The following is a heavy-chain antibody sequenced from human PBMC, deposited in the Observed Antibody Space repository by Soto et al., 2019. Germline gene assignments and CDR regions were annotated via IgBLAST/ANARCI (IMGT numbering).Heavy chain of an antibody. CDR2: INPSGGST. Sequence: ASVKVSCKASGYTFASYYMHWVRQAPGQGLEWMGIINPSGGSTSYAQKFQGRVTMTRDTSTSTVYMELSSLRSEDTAVYYCAIDPADFWSGYYTKSRYYYGMDVWGQGTTVTVSS. CDR3: AIDPADFWSGYYTKSRYYYGMDV. D-gene: IGHD3-3*01. V-gene: IGHV1-46*01. CDR1: GYTFASYY. J-gene: IGHJ6*02.